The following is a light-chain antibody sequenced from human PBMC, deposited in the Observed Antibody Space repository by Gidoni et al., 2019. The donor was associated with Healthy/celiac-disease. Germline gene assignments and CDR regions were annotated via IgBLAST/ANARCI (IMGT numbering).Light chain of an antibody. Sequence: DIVMTQSPDSLAVSLGERATINCKSSQSVLYSSNNKNYLAWYQQKPGQPPNLLIYWASTRESGVPDRFSGSGSGTDFTLTISSLQAEDVAVYYCQQYYSTPECTFGPXTKVDIK. CDR3: QQYYSTPECT. V-gene: IGKV4-1*01. CDR1: QSVLYSSNNKNY. CDR2: WAS. J-gene: IGKJ3*01.